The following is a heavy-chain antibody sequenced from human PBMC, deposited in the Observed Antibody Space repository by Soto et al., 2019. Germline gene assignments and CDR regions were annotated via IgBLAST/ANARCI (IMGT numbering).Heavy chain of an antibody. D-gene: IGHD5-18*01. CDR1: GGSVSTVSYY. CDR2: IYYSGST. J-gene: IGHJ4*02. Sequence: QVQLQESGPGLVKPSETLSLTCTVSGGSVSTVSYYWNWIRQPPGKGLEWIGYIYYSGSTNYNPSLKSRVTISVDTSKNQFSLKLSSVTAADTAVYYCARAGLGYGYAYDYWGQGTLVTVSS. V-gene: IGHV4-61*01. CDR3: ARAGLGYGYAYDY.